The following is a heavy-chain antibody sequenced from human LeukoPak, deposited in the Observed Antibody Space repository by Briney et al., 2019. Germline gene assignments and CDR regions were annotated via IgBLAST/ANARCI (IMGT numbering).Heavy chain of an antibody. Sequence: SETLSLTCTVSGGSISSGSYYWSWIRQPAGKGLEWIGRIYTSGGTNYNPSLKSRVTISVDTSKNQFSLKLSSVTAADTAVYYWARDVSSNYDWFDPWGQGTLVTVSS. V-gene: IGHV4-61*02. J-gene: IGHJ5*02. CDR2: IYTSGGT. CDR3: ARDVSSNYDWFDP. D-gene: IGHD4-11*01. CDR1: GGSISSGSYY.